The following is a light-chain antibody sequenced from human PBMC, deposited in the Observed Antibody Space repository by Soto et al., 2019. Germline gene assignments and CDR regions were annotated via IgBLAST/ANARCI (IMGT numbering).Light chain of an antibody. CDR3: QQYGSSVSYT. CDR1: QTVSSNY. J-gene: IGKJ2*01. Sequence: VLTQSPGTLSLSPGERATLSCRASQTVSSNYLAWYQQKPGQAPRLLIYGASSRATGIPDRFSGSGSGTDFTLTISRLEAEDFAVYFCQQYGSSVSYTFGQGTKLEIK. CDR2: GAS. V-gene: IGKV3-20*01.